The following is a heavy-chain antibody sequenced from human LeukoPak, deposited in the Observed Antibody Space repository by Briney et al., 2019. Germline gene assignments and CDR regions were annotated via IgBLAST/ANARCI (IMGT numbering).Heavy chain of an antibody. CDR2: INPDSGGT. V-gene: IGHV1-2*02. J-gene: IGHJ6*03. CDR3: ASGYSDYADYYNYYMDV. Sequence: GASVKVSCKASGGTFSSYAISWVRQAPGQGLEWMGWINPDSGGTNYAQKFQGRVTMTRDTSITTAYMELSRLSSDDTALYYCASGYSDYADYYNYYMDVWGKGTTVTVSS. CDR1: GGTFSSYA. D-gene: IGHD4-11*01.